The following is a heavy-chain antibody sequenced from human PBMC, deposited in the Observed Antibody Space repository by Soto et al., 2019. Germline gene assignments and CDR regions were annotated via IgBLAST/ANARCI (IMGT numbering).Heavy chain of an antibody. J-gene: IGHJ4*02. CDR1: GGSICSSSYY. CDR2: IYYSGST. CDR3: ARLEGLATISYYFDF. Sequence: PSETPSLTCTVSGGSICSSSYYWGWIRQPPGKGLEWIGSIYYSGSTYYNPSLKSRVTISVDTSKNQFSLKLNSVTAADSAVYFCARLEGLATISYYFDFWGPGALVTVSS. D-gene: IGHD3-9*01. V-gene: IGHV4-39*01.